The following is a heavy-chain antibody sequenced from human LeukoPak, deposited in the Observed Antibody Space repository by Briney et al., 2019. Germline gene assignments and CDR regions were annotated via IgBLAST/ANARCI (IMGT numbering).Heavy chain of an antibody. J-gene: IGHJ5*02. CDR3: AKRRSRNMLTFGGVENWFDP. CDR1: GFPFSSYG. V-gene: IGHV3-30*18. CDR2: ISNDGNNK. D-gene: IGHD3-16*01. Sequence: PGGSLRLSCAASGFPFSSYGMHWVRQAPGKGLEWVAAISNDGNNKFYADSVKGRFTMSRDNPKNTMNLQMNSLRAEDTAVYYCAKRRSRNMLTFGGVENWFDPWGQGTLVTVSS.